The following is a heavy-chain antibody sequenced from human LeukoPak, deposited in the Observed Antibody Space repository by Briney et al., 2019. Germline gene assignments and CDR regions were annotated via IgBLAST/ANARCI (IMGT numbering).Heavy chain of an antibody. J-gene: IGHJ4*02. CDR2: ISAYNGNT. CDR1: GYTFTSYG. V-gene: IGHV1-18*01. CDR3: TRDLVYDILTGYYYYFDY. D-gene: IGHD3-9*01. Sequence: ASVKVSCKASGYTFTSYGISWVRQAPGQGLEWMGWISAYNGNTNYAQKLQGRVTMTTDTSTSTAYMELRSLRSDDTAVYYCTRDLVYDILTGYYYYFDYWGQGTLVTVSS.